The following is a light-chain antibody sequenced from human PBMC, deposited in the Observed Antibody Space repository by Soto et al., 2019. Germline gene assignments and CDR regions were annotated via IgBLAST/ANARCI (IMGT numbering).Light chain of an antibody. CDR3: QQYNDWPPRGT. Sequence: EIVMTQYPATLSVSPGERATLSCRASQSVSSNLAWYQQKPGQAPRLLIYGASTRATGVPARFSGSGSGTEFTLAISSLQSEDFAVCFCQQYNDWPPRGTVGQGTKGEI. CDR2: GAS. V-gene: IGKV3-15*01. CDR1: QSVSSN. J-gene: IGKJ1*01.